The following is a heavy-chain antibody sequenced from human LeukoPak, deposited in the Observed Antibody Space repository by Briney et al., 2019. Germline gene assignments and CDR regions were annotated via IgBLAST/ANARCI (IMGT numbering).Heavy chain of an antibody. D-gene: IGHD4-17*01. J-gene: IGHJ6*02. CDR1: GYTFTGYY. CDR3: ARDRKSDPDYGDYWGYYYYGMDV. CDR2: INPNSGGT. Sequence: GASMKVSCKASGYTFTGYYMHWVRQAPGQGLEWMGWINPNSGGTNYAQKFQGRVTMTRDTSISAAYMELSRLRSDDTAVYYCARDRKSDPDYGDYWGYYYYGMDVWGQGTTVTVSS. V-gene: IGHV1-2*02.